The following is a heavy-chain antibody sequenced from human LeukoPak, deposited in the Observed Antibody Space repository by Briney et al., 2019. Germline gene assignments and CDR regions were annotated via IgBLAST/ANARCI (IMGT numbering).Heavy chain of an antibody. CDR1: GFSVSGYW. D-gene: IGHD6-13*01. CDR2: IKQDGSEK. V-gene: IGHV3-7*01. Sequence: PGGSLRLSCAVSGFSVSGYWMTWVRQAPGKGLEWVANIKQDGSEKNYVGSVKGRFTISSDNAENSLFLQMNSLRVEDTAVYYCAREWQGGIAAAGTRIEGDYWGQGTLVAVSS. J-gene: IGHJ4*02. CDR3: AREWQGGIAAAGTRIEGDY.